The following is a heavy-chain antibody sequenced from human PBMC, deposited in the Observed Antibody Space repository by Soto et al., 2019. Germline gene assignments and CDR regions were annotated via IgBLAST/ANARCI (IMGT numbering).Heavy chain of an antibody. CDR2: IRSNAFGGTT. CDR3: SSGDFWSGYPYYFYYYMDV. D-gene: IGHD3-3*01. CDR1: GFTFGDYA. V-gene: IGHV3-49*03. Sequence: GESMRLSCTASGFTFGDYALSWHRQAPGEGLEWVGLIRSNAFGGTTEYAASVKGRFTISRDDSKSIAYLQMNSLKTEDSAVYYCSSGDFWSGYPYYFYYYMDVWGIGTTVTVSS. J-gene: IGHJ6*03.